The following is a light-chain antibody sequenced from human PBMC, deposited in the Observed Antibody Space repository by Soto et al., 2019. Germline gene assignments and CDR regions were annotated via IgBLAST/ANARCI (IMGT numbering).Light chain of an antibody. CDR1: QSILSSSNNKNY. Sequence: DIVMTQSPDSLAVSLGERATINCKSSQSILSSSNNKNYLAWYQQRPGQPPKLLIYWASTRQSGVPDRISGSGSGADFTLTISSLQAEDVAVYSCQQYFSAPLTFGGGTKVEIK. J-gene: IGKJ4*01. CDR3: QQYFSAPLT. V-gene: IGKV4-1*01. CDR2: WAS.